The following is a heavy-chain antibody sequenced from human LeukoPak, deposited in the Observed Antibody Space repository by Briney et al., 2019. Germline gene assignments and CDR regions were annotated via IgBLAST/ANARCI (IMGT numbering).Heavy chain of an antibody. D-gene: IGHD3-10*01. CDR1: GGSISSSSYY. V-gene: IGHV4-39*01. CDR3: ARHCRREITMVRGVINWFDP. J-gene: IGHJ5*02. Sequence: SETLSLTCTVSGGSISSSSYYWGWIRQPPGTGLEWIGSIYYSGSTYYNPSLKSRVTISVDTSKNQFSLELSSVTAADTAVYYCARHCRREITMVRGVINWFDPWGQGTLVTVSS. CDR2: IYYSGST.